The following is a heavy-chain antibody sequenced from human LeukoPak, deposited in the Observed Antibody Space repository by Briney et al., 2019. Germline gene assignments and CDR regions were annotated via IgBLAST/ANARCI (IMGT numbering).Heavy chain of an antibody. Sequence: SGTLSLTCTVSGDSISSGYYWGWIRQPPGGGLEWIGSINHSGSSYYNPSLKSRVTISVDTSKNQFSLKVSSVTAADTAVHYCARYYDGSGSPRFDPWGQGTLVTVSS. J-gene: IGHJ5*02. CDR1: GDSISSGYY. CDR3: ARYYDGSGSPRFDP. CDR2: INHSGSS. D-gene: IGHD3-22*01. V-gene: IGHV4-38-2*02.